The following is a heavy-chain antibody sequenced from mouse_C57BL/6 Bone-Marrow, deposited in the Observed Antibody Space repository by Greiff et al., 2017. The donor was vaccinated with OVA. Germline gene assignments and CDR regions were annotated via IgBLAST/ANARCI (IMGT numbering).Heavy chain of an antibody. V-gene: IGHV1-52*01. CDR3: ARPSSGYDAMDY. CDR2: IDPSDSET. CDR1: GYTFTSYW. D-gene: IGHD3-2*02. Sequence: QVQLQQPGAELVRPGSSVKLSCKASGYTFTSYWMHWVKQRPIQGLEWIGNIDPSDSETHYNQKFKDKATLTVDKSSSTAYMQLSSLTSEDSAVYYCARPSSGYDAMDYWGQGTSVTVSS. J-gene: IGHJ4*01.